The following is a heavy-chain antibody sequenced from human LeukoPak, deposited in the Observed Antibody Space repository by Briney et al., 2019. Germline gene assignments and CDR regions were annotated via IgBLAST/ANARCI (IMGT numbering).Heavy chain of an antibody. CDR3: ARVPSYYDSSGYLYYFDY. J-gene: IGHJ4*02. V-gene: IGHV1-69*06. CDR1: GGTFSSYE. Sequence: ASVKVSCKASGGTFSSYEISWVRQAPGQGLEWMGGIIPMFGTAKYAQKFQGRVTTTADKSTSTAYMELSSLRSEDTAVYYCARVPSYYDSSGYLYYFDYWGQGTLVTVSS. CDR2: IIPMFGTA. D-gene: IGHD3-22*01.